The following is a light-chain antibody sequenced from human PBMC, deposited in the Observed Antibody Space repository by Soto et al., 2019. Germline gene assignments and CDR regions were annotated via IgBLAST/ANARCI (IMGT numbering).Light chain of an antibody. V-gene: IGLV2-14*01. CDR1: SSDVGGYNY. J-gene: IGLJ1*01. CDR2: EVS. Sequence: QSALTQPASVSGSPGQSITISCTGTSSDVGGYNYVSWYQQHPGKAPKLMIYEVSNRPSGVSNRFSGSKSGNTASLTISGLQAEDEADYYCSSYTSSTPFYGFGTGTKVTVL. CDR3: SSYTSSTPFYG.